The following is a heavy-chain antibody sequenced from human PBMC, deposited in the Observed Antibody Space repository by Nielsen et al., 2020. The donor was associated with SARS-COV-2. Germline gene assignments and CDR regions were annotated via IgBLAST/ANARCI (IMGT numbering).Heavy chain of an antibody. D-gene: IGHD6-13*01. Sequence: GESLKISCAASGFTFSSYSMNWVRQAPGKGLEWVSSISSSSSYIYYADSVKGRFTISRDNAKNSLYLQMNSLRAEDTAVYYCARVSSSWHGAPYYYYYYYMDVWGKGTTVTVSS. J-gene: IGHJ6*03. CDR1: GFTFSSYS. V-gene: IGHV3-21*01. CDR2: ISSSSSYI. CDR3: ARVSSSWHGAPYYYYYYYMDV.